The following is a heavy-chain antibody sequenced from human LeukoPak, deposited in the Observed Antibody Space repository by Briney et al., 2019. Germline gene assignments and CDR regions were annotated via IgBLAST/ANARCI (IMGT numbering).Heavy chain of an antibody. J-gene: IGHJ4*02. CDR2: ISAYNGNT. CDR1: GYTFTSYG. CDR3: ARDRDMITFGGVIADY. D-gene: IGHD3-16*02. Sequence: ASVKVSCKAPGYTFTSYGISWVRQAPGQGLEWMGWISAYNGNTNYAQKLQGRVTMTTDTSTSTAYMELRSLRSDDTAVYYCARDRDMITFGGVIADYWGQGTLVTVSS. V-gene: IGHV1-18*04.